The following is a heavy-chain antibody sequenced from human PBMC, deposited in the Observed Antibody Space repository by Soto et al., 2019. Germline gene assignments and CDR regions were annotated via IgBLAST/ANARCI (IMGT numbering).Heavy chain of an antibody. CDR1: GYTFTSYG. CDR3: ARYPESSDYDAWDY. Sequence: GASVKVSCKASGYTFTSYGINWVRQATGQGLEWMGWISGYNINTKYAQKFEGRVTMTTDTSMSTAYMELRSLRSDDTAVYYCARYPESSDYDAWDYWGQGTLVTVSS. J-gene: IGHJ4*02. V-gene: IGHV1-18*01. CDR2: ISGYNINT. D-gene: IGHD5-12*01.